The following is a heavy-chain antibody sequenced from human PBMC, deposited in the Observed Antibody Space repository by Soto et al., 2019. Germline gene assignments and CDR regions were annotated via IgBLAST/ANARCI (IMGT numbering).Heavy chain of an antibody. V-gene: IGHV1-46*03. CDR2: INPSGGST. Sequence: GASVKVSCKVSGYTLTELSMHWVRQAPGKGLEWMGIINPSGGSTSYAQKFQGRVTMTRDTSTSTVYMELSSLRSEDTAVYYCARDHDGPDSSGWPYWGQGTLVTVSS. D-gene: IGHD6-19*01. CDR1: GYTLTELS. CDR3: ARDHDGPDSSGWPY. J-gene: IGHJ4*02.